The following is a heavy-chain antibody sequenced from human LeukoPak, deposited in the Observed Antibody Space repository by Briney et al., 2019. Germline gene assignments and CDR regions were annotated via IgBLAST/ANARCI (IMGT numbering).Heavy chain of an antibody. D-gene: IGHD3-10*02. V-gene: IGHV4-34*01. CDR3: ASQGSVRGVTPY. CDR2: INHSGST. J-gene: IGHJ4*02. CDR1: GGSFSGYY. Sequence: PSETLSLTCAVYGGSFSGYYWSWIRQPPGKGLEWIGEINHSGSTNYNPSLKSRVTISVDTSKNQFSLKLSSVTAADTAVYHCASQGSVRGVTPYWGQGTLVTVSS.